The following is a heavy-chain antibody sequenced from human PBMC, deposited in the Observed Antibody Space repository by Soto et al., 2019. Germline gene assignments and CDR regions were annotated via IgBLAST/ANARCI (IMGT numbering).Heavy chain of an antibody. D-gene: IGHD2-21*02. CDR1: GYTFTSYG. Sequence: QVQLVQSGAEVKKPGASVKVSCKASGYTFTSYGISWVRQAPGQGLEWMGWISAYNGNTNYAQKLQGRVNMTTDTSTSTAYMELRRLRSDDTAVYYCARGGVVTPWDYYSGMDVWVQGTTVTVSS. CDR2: ISAYNGNT. V-gene: IGHV1-18*01. J-gene: IGHJ6*02. CDR3: ARGGVVTPWDYYSGMDV.